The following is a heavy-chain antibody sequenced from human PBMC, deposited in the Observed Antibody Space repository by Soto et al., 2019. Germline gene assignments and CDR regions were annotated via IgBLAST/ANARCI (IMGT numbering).Heavy chain of an antibody. Sequence: ASVKVSCKASGYTFTGYYMHWVRQAPGQGLEWMGWINPNSGGTNYAQKFQGWVTMTRDTSISTAYMELSRLRSDDTAVYYCARGAATYYDLLTGYSSSYAMDAWGQGTTLTISS. D-gene: IGHD3-9*01. V-gene: IGHV1-2*04. CDR3: ARGAATYYDLLTGYSSSYAMDA. CDR1: GYTFTGYY. J-gene: IGHJ6*02. CDR2: INPNSGGT.